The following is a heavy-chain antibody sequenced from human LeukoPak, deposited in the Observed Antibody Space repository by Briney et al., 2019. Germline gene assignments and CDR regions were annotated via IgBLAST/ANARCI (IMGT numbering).Heavy chain of an antibody. J-gene: IGHJ4*02. Sequence: PGGSLRLSCAASGFTFSSYAMSWVRQAPGKGLEWVSAISGSGGSTYYADSVKGRFTISRDNSKNTLYLRMNSLRAEDTAVYYCAKGNYDFWSGYSPFDYWGQGTLVTVSS. CDR2: ISGSGGST. D-gene: IGHD3-3*01. V-gene: IGHV3-23*01. CDR3: AKGNYDFWSGYSPFDY. CDR1: GFTFSSYA.